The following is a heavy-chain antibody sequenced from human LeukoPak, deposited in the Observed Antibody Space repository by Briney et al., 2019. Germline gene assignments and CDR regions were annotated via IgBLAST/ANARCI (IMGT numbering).Heavy chain of an antibody. Sequence: PSETLSLTCTVSGGSISSYYWSWIRQPPGKGLEWIGYIYYSGSTNYSPSLKSRATISVDTSKNQFSLKLSSVTAADTAVYYCARVGVYNSGGYPGEFDSWGQGTLVTVSS. V-gene: IGHV4-59*01. CDR1: GGSISSYY. J-gene: IGHJ4*02. CDR3: ARVGVYNSGGYPGEFDS. CDR2: IYYSGST. D-gene: IGHD3-22*01.